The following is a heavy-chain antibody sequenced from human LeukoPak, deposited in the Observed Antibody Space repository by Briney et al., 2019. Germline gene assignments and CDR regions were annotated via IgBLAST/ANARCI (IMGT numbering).Heavy chain of an antibody. CDR2: INPAGGAT. CDR1: GYTFVYYY. D-gene: IGHD6-19*01. Sequence: ASVKVSCKASGYTFVYYYIHWVRQAPGQGLEWMGVINPAGGATSYAQNFQGRVTMTRDTSTSTVYLGLSGLRSEDTAVYYCARVRQWPSSRFDPWGQGTLVTVSS. J-gene: IGHJ5*02. V-gene: IGHV1-46*01. CDR3: ARVRQWPSSRFDP.